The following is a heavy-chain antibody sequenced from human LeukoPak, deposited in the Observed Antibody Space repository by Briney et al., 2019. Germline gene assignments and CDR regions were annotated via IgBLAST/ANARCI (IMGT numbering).Heavy chain of an antibody. CDR1: GGSIGSYY. CDR3: ARLFDY. J-gene: IGHJ4*02. CDR2: IHYSGST. V-gene: IGHV4-39*01. Sequence: PSETLSLTCTVSGGSIGSYYWGWIRQPPGKGLEWIGGIHYSGSTHYNPSLKSRVTVSVDTSKNQFSLNLSSVTAADTAVYYCARLFDYWGQGALVTVSP.